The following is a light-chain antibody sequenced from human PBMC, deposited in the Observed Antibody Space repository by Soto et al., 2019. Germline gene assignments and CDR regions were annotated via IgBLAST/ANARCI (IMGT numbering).Light chain of an antibody. CDR2: DAS. Sequence: DIQMTQSPSSLSASVGDRVTITCQASQDTSNYLNWYQQKPGKAPKLLIYDASNLETGVPSRFSGSGSGTDFTFTISSLQPEDIATYYCQQYDNLLRTFGQGTRLEIK. J-gene: IGKJ5*01. CDR3: QQYDNLLRT. CDR1: QDTSNY. V-gene: IGKV1-33*01.